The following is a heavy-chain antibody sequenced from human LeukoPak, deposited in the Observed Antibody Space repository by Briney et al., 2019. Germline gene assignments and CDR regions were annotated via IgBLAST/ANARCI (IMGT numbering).Heavy chain of an antibody. D-gene: IGHD3-22*01. CDR2: IIPIFGIA. Sequence: GASVKVSCKASGGTFSSYAISWVRQAPGQGLGWMGRIIPIFGIANYAQKFQGRVTITADKSTSTAYMELSSLRSEDTAVYYCARASYYYDSSGYYLDYWGQGTLVTVSS. CDR1: GGTFSSYA. J-gene: IGHJ4*02. V-gene: IGHV1-69*04. CDR3: ARASYYYDSSGYYLDY.